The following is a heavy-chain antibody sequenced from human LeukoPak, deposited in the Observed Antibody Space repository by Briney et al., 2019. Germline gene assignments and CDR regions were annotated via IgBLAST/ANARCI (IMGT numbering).Heavy chain of an antibody. CDR1: GGSFSGYY. J-gene: IGHJ4*02. D-gene: IGHD3-22*01. Sequence: PSETLSLTCVVYGGSFSGYYWSWIRQPPGKGLEWIGEINHSGGTNYNPSLKSRVIMSVDTSKNQFSLKLSSVTAADTAVYYCARLETYDSTLDYWGQGTLVTVSS. CDR2: INHSGGT. V-gene: IGHV4-34*01. CDR3: ARLETYDSTLDY.